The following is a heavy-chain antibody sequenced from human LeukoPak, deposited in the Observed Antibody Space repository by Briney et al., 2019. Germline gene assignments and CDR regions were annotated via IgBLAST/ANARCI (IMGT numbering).Heavy chain of an antibody. CDR3: ARGIAARPDFAY. D-gene: IGHD6-6*01. CDR1: GGSISSSSFY. J-gene: IGHJ4*02. Sequence: SETLSLTCNVSGGSISSSSFYWGWIRQPPGKGLEWIGSLYYSGNTYYNPSLKSRVTISVDTSKNQFSLKLSSVTGADTAVYYCARGIAARPDFAYWGQGTLVTVSS. V-gene: IGHV4-39*07. CDR2: LYYSGNT.